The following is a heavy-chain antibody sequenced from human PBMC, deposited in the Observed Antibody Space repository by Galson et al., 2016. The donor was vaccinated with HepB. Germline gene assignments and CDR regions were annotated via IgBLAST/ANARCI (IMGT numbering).Heavy chain of an antibody. CDR2: SIPILGMA. Sequence: SCKASGGTFSSYAFSWVRQAPGQGLEWVGRSIPILGMANYAQKFQGRVTITADNSTSTTHMELSSLTYEDTALYYCARRAVWFREPTQAYYYYSMDVWGQGTTVTVSS. V-gene: IGHV1-69*04. J-gene: IGHJ6*02. CDR1: GGTFSSYA. D-gene: IGHD3-10*01. CDR3: ARRAVWFREPTQAYYYYSMDV.